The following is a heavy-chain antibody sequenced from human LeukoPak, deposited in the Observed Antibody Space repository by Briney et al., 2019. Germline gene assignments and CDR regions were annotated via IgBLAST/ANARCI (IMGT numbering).Heavy chain of an antibody. J-gene: IGHJ4*02. Sequence: SVKVSCKASGGTFSSYAISWVRQAPGQGLEWMGRIIPILGIANYAQKVQGRATITADKSTSTAYMELSSLRSEDTAVYYCAKGGYSSGPRPNFDYWGPGKLVTVSS. CDR3: AKGGYSSGPRPNFDY. D-gene: IGHD5-18*01. CDR1: GGTFSSYA. V-gene: IGHV1-69*04. CDR2: IIPILGIA.